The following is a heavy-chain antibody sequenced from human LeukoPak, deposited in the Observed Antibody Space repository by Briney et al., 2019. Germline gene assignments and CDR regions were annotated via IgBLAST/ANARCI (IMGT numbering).Heavy chain of an antibody. V-gene: IGHV3-48*03. J-gene: IGHJ5*02. CDR3: ASRGSQSGYFLWFDP. CDR2: ISSTGSTI. D-gene: IGHD3-3*01. Sequence: SGGSLRLSCAASGFTFSSYEMNWVRQAQGQGLEWVSYISSTGSTIYYADSVKGRFTISRDNAKNSLYLQMNSLRAEDTAVYYCASRGSQSGYFLWFDPWGQGTLVTVSS. CDR1: GFTFSSYE.